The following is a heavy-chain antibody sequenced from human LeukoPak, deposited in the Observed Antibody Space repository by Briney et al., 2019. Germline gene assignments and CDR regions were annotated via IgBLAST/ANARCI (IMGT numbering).Heavy chain of an antibody. Sequence: PGGSLRLSCAASGFTFSSYGMHWVRQAPGKGLEWVSGISVSGGSTYYADSVKGRFTISRDNSKDTLYVQMNSLRAEDTAVYYCAKGGGSSGFLGRSGMDVWGQGTTVTVSS. J-gene: IGHJ6*02. CDR3: AKGGGSSGFLGRSGMDV. D-gene: IGHD3-22*01. CDR1: GFTFSSYG. CDR2: ISVSGGST. V-gene: IGHV3-23*01.